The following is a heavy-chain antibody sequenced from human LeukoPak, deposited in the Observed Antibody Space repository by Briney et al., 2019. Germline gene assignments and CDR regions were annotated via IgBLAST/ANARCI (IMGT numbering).Heavy chain of an antibody. CDR2: MNPNSGNT. D-gene: IGHD2-2*01. CDR1: GYTFTTYD. Sequence: ASVKVSCKAFGYTFTTYDINWVRQAPGQGLEWMGWMNPNSGNTGYAQKFQGRVTMTRNTSINTASMELSSLRSDNPAVYYCARGGGGCTSTTCYGGGKYYFYGMDLWGQGTTVTVFS. J-gene: IGHJ6*02. CDR3: ARGGGGCTSTTCYGGGKYYFYGMDL. V-gene: IGHV1-8*01.